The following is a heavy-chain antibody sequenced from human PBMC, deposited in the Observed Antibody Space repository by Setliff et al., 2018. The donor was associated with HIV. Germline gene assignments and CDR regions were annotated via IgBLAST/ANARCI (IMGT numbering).Heavy chain of an antibody. CDR1: GAFTTSSLYS. Sequence: SETLSLTCSVSGAFTTSSLYSWGWFRQSPGKGLEWIGTIFYSGTTTYNPSLKSRITISADTSKNQFSLKLTSVTAADTAVYYCARGDPFTDFDSWGQGTLVTVSS. D-gene: IGHD3-16*01. CDR3: ARGDPFTDFDS. V-gene: IGHV4-39*07. J-gene: IGHJ4*02. CDR2: IFYSGTT.